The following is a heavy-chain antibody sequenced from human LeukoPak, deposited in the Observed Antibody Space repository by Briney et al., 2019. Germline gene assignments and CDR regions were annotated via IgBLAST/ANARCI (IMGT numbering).Heavy chain of an antibody. Sequence: GGSLRLSCAASGFTFDDYAMHWARQAPGKGLEWVSGISWNSGSIGYADSVKGRFTISRDNAKNSLYLQMNNLRAEDMALYYCAKADSSGYYAALDIWGQGTMVTVSS. CDR2: ISWNSGSI. CDR3: AKADSSGYYAALDI. J-gene: IGHJ3*02. CDR1: GFTFDDYA. V-gene: IGHV3-9*03. D-gene: IGHD3-22*01.